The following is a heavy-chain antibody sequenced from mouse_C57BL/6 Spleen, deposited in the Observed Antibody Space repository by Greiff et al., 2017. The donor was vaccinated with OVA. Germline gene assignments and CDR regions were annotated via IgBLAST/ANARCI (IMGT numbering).Heavy chain of an antibody. J-gene: IGHJ2*01. D-gene: IGHD2-10*01. CDR2: LSDGGSYT. V-gene: IGHV5-4*01. CDR1: GFTFSSYA. Sequence: EVQLVESGGGLVKPGGSLKLSCAASGFTFSSYAMSWVRQTPEKRLEWVATLSDGGSYTYYPDNVKGRFPISRDNAKNNLYLQMIHLKSADTAMYYCARDGAYYRNLYYFDYWGQGTTLTVSS. CDR3: ARDGAYYRNLYYFDY.